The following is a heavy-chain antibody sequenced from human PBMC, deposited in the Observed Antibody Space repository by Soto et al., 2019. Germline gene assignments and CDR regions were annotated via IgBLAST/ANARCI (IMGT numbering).Heavy chain of an antibody. CDR3: SRAGILTTPYYTDY. V-gene: IGHV3-72*01. D-gene: IGHD2-21*01. CDR1: GFTFSDYY. J-gene: IGHJ4*02. Sequence: EVQLVESGGGLVQPEGSLRLSCVASGFTFSDYYMDWVRQAPGKGLEWVGSVRNKVNSYTTEYAASVKGRFTVSRDDSRNSVYLQMNSLKTGDTAMYYCSRAGILTTPYYTDYWGLGTLVTVSS. CDR2: VRNKVNSYTT.